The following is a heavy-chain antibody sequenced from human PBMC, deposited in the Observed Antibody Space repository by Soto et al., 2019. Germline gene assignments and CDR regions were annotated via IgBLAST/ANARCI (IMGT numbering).Heavy chain of an antibody. D-gene: IGHD6-19*01. CDR2: IKSKTDGGTT. CDR3: VTRYSSGRY. J-gene: IGHJ4*02. CDR1: GFSFSNAW. Sequence: EVQLVESGGGLVKPGGSLRLSCAASGFSFSNAWMSWVRQAPGKGLEWVGRIKSKTDGGTTDYAAPVKDRFTVPRDDSKSTLYLQMNSLRTEDTAVYYCVTRYSSGRYWGQGTLVTVSS. V-gene: IGHV3-15*01.